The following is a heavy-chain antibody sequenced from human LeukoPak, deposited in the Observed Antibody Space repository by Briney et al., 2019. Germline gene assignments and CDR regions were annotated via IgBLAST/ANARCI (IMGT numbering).Heavy chain of an antibody. CDR2: ISGSGDST. CDR1: GFTFSSNA. CDR3: AKQRGYTYGYPFDS. D-gene: IGHD5-18*01. V-gene: IGHV3-23*01. Sequence: GGSLRLSCAASGFTFSSNAMGWVRQAPGKGLEWVSTISGSGDSTYYADSVKGRFTISRDNSESTLYVHMSSLRAEDTAVYYCAKQRGYTYGYPFDSWGQGTLVTVSS. J-gene: IGHJ4*02.